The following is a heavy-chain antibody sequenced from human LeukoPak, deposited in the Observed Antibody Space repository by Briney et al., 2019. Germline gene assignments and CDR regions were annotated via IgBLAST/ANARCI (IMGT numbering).Heavy chain of an antibody. J-gene: IGHJ5*02. CDR1: GYTFTSYY. CDR2: INPSGGST. Sequence: GASVKVSCKASGYTFTSYYMHWVRQAPGQGLVWMGIINPSGGSTSYAQKFQGRVTMTRDTSTSTVYMELSSLRSEDTAVYYCARDRAYYYGSGSYYKYGNHWFDPWGQGTLVTVSS. CDR3: ARDRAYYYGSGSYYKYGNHWFDP. V-gene: IGHV1-46*01. D-gene: IGHD3-10*01.